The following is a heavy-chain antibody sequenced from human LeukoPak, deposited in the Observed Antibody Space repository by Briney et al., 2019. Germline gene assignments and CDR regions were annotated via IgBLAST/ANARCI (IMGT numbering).Heavy chain of an antibody. V-gene: IGHV3-7*03. CDR3: ARARSGYSSSWYRGNYYYGMDV. J-gene: IGHJ6*02. D-gene: IGHD6-13*01. CDR2: IKQDGSEK. Sequence: AGGSLRLSCAASGFTFSSYAMSWVRQAPGKGLEWVANIKQDGSEKYYVDSVKGRFTISRDNAKNSLYLQMNSLRAEDTAVYYCARARSGYSSSWYRGNYYYGMDVWGQGTTVTVSS. CDR1: GFTFSSYA.